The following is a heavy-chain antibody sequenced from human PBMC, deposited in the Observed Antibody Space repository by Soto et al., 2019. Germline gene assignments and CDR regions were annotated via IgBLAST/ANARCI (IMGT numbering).Heavy chain of an antibody. CDR3: ARDVVAVAGTKYAFDI. V-gene: IGHV3-11*01. Sequence: GGSLRLSCTASGFTFSNAWINWVRQAPGKGLEWVSYISSSGSTIYYADSVKGRFTISRDNAKNSLYLQMNSLRAEDTAVYYCARDVVAVAGTKYAFDIWGQGTMVTVSS. D-gene: IGHD6-19*01. CDR1: GFTFSNAW. CDR2: ISSSGSTI. J-gene: IGHJ3*02.